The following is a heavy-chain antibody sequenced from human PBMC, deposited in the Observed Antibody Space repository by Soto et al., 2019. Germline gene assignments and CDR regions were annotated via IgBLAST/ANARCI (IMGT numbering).Heavy chain of an antibody. CDR2: IYYSGST. CDR1: GASISSSSYY. Sequence: QLQLQEWGPGVVKPSETLSLTCSVSGASISSSSYYWAWIRQPPGKGLEYIGNIYYSGSTYYNASLQSRVTISVDTSKNQFSLKLSSVTAADTAVYYCARRHSSGWFDYWGQGTLVTVSS. D-gene: IGHD6-19*01. J-gene: IGHJ5*01. CDR3: ARRHSSGWFDY. V-gene: IGHV4-39*01.